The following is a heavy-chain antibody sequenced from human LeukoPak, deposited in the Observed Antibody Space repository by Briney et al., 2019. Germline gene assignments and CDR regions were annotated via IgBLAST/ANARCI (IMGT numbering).Heavy chain of an antibody. V-gene: IGHV4-61*05. CDR2: IYYSGST. Sequence: SETLSLTCTVSGGSISSSSYYWGWIRQPPGKGLEWIGYIYYSGSTNYNPSLKSRVTISVDTSKNQFSLKLSSVTAADTAVYYCARGHGWFDPWGQGTLVTVSS. J-gene: IGHJ5*02. CDR1: GGSISSSSYY. CDR3: ARGHGWFDP.